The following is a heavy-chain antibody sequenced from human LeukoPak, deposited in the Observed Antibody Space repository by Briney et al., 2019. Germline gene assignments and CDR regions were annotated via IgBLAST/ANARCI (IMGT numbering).Heavy chain of an antibody. V-gene: IGHV3-11*06. Sequence: PGGSLRLSCAASGFTFSDYYMSWIRQAPGKGLEWISCISSSSSYTNYADSVKGRFTISRDNAKSSLYLQMNSLRAEDTAVYYCARVVAVTSYYFDYWGQGTLVTVSS. CDR3: ARVVAVTSYYFDY. CDR2: ISSSSSYT. D-gene: IGHD2-21*02. CDR1: GFTFSDYY. J-gene: IGHJ4*02.